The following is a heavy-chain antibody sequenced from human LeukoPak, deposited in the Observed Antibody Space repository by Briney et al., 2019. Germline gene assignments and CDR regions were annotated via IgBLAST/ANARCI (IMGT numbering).Heavy chain of an antibody. J-gene: IGHJ4*02. V-gene: IGHV3-48*01. D-gene: IGHD3-3*01. CDR2: ISSSSSTI. CDR1: GFTFSSYS. CDR3: ASSGYDFWSGYPERDLRSDY. Sequence: GGSLRLSCAASGFTFSSYSMNWVRQAPGKGLEWVSYISSSSSTIYYADSVKGRFTISRDNAKNSLYLQMNSLRAEDTAVYYCASSGYDFWSGYPERDLRSDYWGQGTLVTVSS.